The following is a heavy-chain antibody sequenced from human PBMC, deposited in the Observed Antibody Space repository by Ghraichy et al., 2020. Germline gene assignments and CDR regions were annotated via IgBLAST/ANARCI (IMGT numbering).Heavy chain of an antibody. Sequence: SQTLSLTCTVSGGSISSSSYYWGWIRQPPGKGLEWIGSIYYSGSTYYNPSLKSRVTISVDTSKNQFSLKLSSVTAADTAVYYCARCWFDSPTKWFDPWGQGTLVTVSS. CDR2: IYYSGST. CDR3: ARCWFDSPTKWFDP. J-gene: IGHJ5*02. CDR1: GGSISSSSYY. V-gene: IGHV4-39*01. D-gene: IGHD3-9*01.